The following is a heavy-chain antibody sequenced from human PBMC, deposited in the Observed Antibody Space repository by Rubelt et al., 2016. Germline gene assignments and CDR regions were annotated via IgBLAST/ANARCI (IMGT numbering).Heavy chain of an antibody. J-gene: IGHJ6*02. CDR1: GGSFSGYY. V-gene: IGHV4-34*01. CDR2: INHSGST. Sequence: QVQLQQWGAGLLKPSETLSLTCAVYGGSFSGYYWSWIRQPPGKGLEWIGEINHSGSTNYNPSLKSRVTISVDTSKNQFSLKLSAVTAADTAVYYCAVEYSSSPGAYYCYGMDVWGQGTTVTVSS. D-gene: IGHD6-6*01. CDR3: AVEYSSSPGAYYCYGMDV.